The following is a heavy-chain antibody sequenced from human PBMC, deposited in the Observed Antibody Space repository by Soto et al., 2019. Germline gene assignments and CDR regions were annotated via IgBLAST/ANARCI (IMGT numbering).Heavy chain of an antibody. CDR2: INHSGST. D-gene: IGHD5-12*01. CDR3: ARWRGYSGYDRLPYYYSYAMDV. V-gene: IGHV4-34*01. CDR1: GGSFSGYY. Sequence: SETLSLTCAVYGGSFSGYYWSWIRQPPGKGLEWIGEINHSGSTNYNPSLKSRVTISVDTYKNQFSLKLSYVTAAETAVYYCARWRGYSGYDRLPYYYSYAMDVSGHGTKVSVS. J-gene: IGHJ6*02.